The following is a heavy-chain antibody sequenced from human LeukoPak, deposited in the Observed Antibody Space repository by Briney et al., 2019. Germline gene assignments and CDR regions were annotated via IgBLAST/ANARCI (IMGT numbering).Heavy chain of an antibody. Sequence: SETLSLTCTVSGYSISTSYYWGWIRQPPGKGLEWIGSIYHSGNTYYNPSLKSRVTISVDTSKNQFSLKLSSVTAADTAVYYCAGAARAARPGHYYYYMDVWGKGTTVTVSS. CDR3: AGAARAARPGHYYYYMDV. CDR2: IYHSGNT. CDR1: GYSISTSYY. V-gene: IGHV4-38-2*02. J-gene: IGHJ6*03. D-gene: IGHD6-6*01.